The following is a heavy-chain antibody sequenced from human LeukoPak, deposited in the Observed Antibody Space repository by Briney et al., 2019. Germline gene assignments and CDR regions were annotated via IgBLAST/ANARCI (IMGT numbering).Heavy chain of an antibody. CDR3: ARGKYPPLRYFDWLPQYYFDY. V-gene: IGHV1-8*01. D-gene: IGHD3-9*01. Sequence: ASVKVSCKASGYTFTSYDINWVRQATGQGLEWMGWMNPNSGNTGYAQKFQGRVTMTRNTSISTAYMELSSLRSEDTAVYYCARGKYPPLRYFDWLPQYYFDYWGQGTLVTVSS. CDR2: MNPNSGNT. CDR1: GYTFTSYD. J-gene: IGHJ4*02.